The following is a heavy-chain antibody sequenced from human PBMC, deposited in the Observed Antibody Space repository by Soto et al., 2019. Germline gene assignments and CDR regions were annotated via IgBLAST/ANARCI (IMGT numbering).Heavy chain of an antibody. J-gene: IGHJ4*02. V-gene: IGHV4-4*08. CDR2: IYDSGAT. CDR1: GVSISGYD. D-gene: IGHD3-10*01. CDR3: ARAGAHYYSDY. Sequence: SETLSLTCHVSGVSISGYDLGWIRQPPGKGLEWICNIYDSGATHHNPSLRSRITISVDTFRNQFSLKLTSMTAADTGVYYCARAGAHYYSDYWGQGTVVTVSS.